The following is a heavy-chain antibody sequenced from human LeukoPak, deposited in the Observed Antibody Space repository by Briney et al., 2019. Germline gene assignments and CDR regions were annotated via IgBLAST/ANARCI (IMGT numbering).Heavy chain of an antibody. CDR3: ARGSSSWYPIEH. V-gene: IGHV3-30*01. J-gene: IGHJ1*01. CDR2: ISYDGATT. Sequence: PRGSLRVSCVASGFTFSSYVMHWVRPAPGTGVEWVGVISYDGATTYYAHSVKGRFTISRDNSKNTLYLQMNSVRAEDTAMYYCARGSSSWYPIEHWGQGTLVTVSS. CDR1: GFTFSSYV. D-gene: IGHD6-13*01.